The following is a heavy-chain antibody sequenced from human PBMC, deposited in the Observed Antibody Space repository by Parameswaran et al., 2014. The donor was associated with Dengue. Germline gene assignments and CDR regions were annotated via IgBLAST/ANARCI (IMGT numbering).Heavy chain of an antibody. CDR2: ISAYNGNT. J-gene: IGHJ6*02. V-gene: IGHV1-18*01. Sequence: WVRQAPGQGLEWMGWISAYNGNTNYAQKLQGRVTMTTDTSTSTAYMELRSLRSDDTAVYYCARDGGDSSPRPYYYGMDVWGQGTTVTVSS. D-gene: IGHD3-22*01. CDR3: ARDGGDSSPRPYYYGMDV.